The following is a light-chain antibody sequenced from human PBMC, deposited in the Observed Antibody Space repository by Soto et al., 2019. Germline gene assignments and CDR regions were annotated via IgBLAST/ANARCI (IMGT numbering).Light chain of an antibody. CDR3: QKYNSPPSIT. CDR2: AAS. V-gene: IGKV1-27*01. J-gene: IGKJ5*01. CDR1: LGISNS. Sequence: DIQMTQSPSSLSASVGDRVTITCRASLGISNSLAWYQQKPGKVPKLLIYAASTLQSGVPSRFSGSGSGTDFTLTISILQHEDVATYYCQKYNSPPSITFGQGTRLEIK.